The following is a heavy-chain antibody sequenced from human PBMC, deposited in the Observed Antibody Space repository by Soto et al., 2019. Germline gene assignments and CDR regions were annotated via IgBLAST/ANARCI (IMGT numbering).Heavy chain of an antibody. CDR3: ARDSETGNAFDI. Sequence: QVQLVQSGAEVKKPGSSVKVSCKASGGTFSSYTISWVRQAPGQGLEWMGRIIPILGIANYAQKFQGRVTITADKSTSTAYMELSSLRSEDTSVYYCARDSETGNAFDIWGKGTMVTVSS. V-gene: IGHV1-69*08. D-gene: IGHD3-10*01. J-gene: IGHJ3*02. CDR2: IIPILGIA. CDR1: GGTFSSYT.